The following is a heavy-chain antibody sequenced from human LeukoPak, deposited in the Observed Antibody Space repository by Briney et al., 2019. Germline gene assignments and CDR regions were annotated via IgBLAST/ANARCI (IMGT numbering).Heavy chain of an antibody. CDR1: GFTFSSYG. CDR3: ARVSAPGTSGWYFGY. CDR2: ISTSSNRI. V-gene: IGHV3-48*02. Sequence: GGSLRLSCAASGFTFSSYGMNWVRQPPGKGLEWVSYISTSSNRIDYADSVKGRFTMSRDNAKNLLYLQMNSLRDEDTAMYYCARVSAPGTSGWYFGYWGQGTLVTVSS. J-gene: IGHJ4*02. D-gene: IGHD6-19*01.